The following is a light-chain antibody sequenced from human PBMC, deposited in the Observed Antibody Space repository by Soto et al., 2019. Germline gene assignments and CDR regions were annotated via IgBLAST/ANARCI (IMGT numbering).Light chain of an antibody. CDR3: QQVYYYPLT. CDR1: QGINSY. J-gene: IGKJ4*01. V-gene: IGKV1-9*01. Sequence: IQLTQSPSFLSASVGDRVTITCRASQGINSYVAWHQQKPGKAPKLLIYTASTLQSGVPSRFSGSGSGTEFTLTIRGLQPEDSACYYCQQVYYYPLTFGVGTKVEI. CDR2: TAS.